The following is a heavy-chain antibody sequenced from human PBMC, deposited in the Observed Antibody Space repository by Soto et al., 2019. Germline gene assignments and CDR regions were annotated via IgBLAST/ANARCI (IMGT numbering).Heavy chain of an antibody. D-gene: IGHD6-13*01. CDR3: ARSYSSRWFYFEY. Sequence: SETLSLTCAVSGGSISSGGYSWSWIRQPPGKGLEWIGYIYHSGSTYYNPSLKSRVTISVDRSKNQFSLKLSSVTAADTAVYYFARSYSSRWFYFEYSGQAALVTVSS. CDR1: GGSISSGGYS. CDR2: IYHSGST. V-gene: IGHV4-30-2*01. J-gene: IGHJ4*01.